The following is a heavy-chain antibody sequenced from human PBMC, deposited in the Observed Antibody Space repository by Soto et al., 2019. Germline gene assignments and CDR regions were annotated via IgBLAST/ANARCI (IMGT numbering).Heavy chain of an antibody. D-gene: IGHD3-3*01. Sequence: GGSLRLSCAASGFTFSSYSMNWVRQAPGKGLEWVSSISSSSSYIYYADSVKGRFTISRDNAKNSLYLQMNSLRAEDTAVYYCARAPIFGVVFYYYYYYMDVWGKGTTVTVSS. V-gene: IGHV3-21*01. CDR3: ARAPIFGVVFYYYYYYMDV. J-gene: IGHJ6*03. CDR2: ISSSSSYI. CDR1: GFTFSSYS.